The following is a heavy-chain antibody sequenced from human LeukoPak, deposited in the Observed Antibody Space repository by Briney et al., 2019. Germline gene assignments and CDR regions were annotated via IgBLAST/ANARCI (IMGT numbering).Heavy chain of an antibody. CDR2: IDWDDDK. CDR1: GFSLSTRGMC. J-gene: IGHJ4*02. V-gene: IGHV2-70*11. Sequence: SGPTLVNPTQTLTLTCTFSGFSLSTRGMCVSWIRQPLGKALEWLARIDWDDDKYYSTSLKTRLTISKDTSKNQVVLTVTNMDPVDTATYYCVGVNYYDTSLGFAWGQGTLVTVSS. D-gene: IGHD3-22*01. CDR3: VGVNYYDTSLGFA.